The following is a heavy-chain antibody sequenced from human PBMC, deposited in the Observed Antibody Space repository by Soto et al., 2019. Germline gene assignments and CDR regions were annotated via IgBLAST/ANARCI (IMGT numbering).Heavy chain of an antibody. CDR1: GYTFTGYY. Sequence: GASVKVSCKASGYTFTGYYMHWVRQAPGQGLEWMGWINPNSGGTNYSQKFQGRVTITRDTSASTAYMELRSLRSDDTAVYYCARTIFGVVIYYYYMDVWGKGTTVTVSS. V-gene: IGHV1-2*02. J-gene: IGHJ6*03. CDR2: INPNSGGT. CDR3: ARTIFGVVIYYYYMDV. D-gene: IGHD3-3*01.